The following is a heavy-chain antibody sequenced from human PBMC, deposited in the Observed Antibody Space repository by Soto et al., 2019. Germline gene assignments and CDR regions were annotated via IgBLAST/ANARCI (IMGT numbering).Heavy chain of an antibody. Sequence: EVQLVASGGALVQPGGSLRLSCAASGFTCTNYWMTWVRQDPGKGLEWVANIKQDGTAKYYVDSVKGRFTSSRDNAKNSLFLQLNSLRAEATAVFYCARGLRWLDYWGQGTLVTVSS. J-gene: IGHJ4*02. CDR2: IKQDGTAK. V-gene: IGHV3-7*04. D-gene: IGHD4-17*01. CDR3: ARGLRWLDY. CDR1: GFTCTNYW.